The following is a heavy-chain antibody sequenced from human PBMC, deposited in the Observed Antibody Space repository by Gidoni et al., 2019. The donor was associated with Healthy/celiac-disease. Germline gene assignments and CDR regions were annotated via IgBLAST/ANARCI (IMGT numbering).Heavy chain of an antibody. Sequence: QVQLVESGGGVVQPGRSLRLSCAASGFTFSSYAMHWVRQAPGKGLEWVAVISYDGSNKYYADSVKGRFTISRDNSKNTLYLQMNSLRAEDTAVYYCAREGYGDTWFDPWGQGTLVTVSS. CDR3: AREGYGDTWFDP. J-gene: IGHJ5*02. CDR1: GFTFSSYA. CDR2: ISYDGSNK. V-gene: IGHV3-30-3*01. D-gene: IGHD4-17*01.